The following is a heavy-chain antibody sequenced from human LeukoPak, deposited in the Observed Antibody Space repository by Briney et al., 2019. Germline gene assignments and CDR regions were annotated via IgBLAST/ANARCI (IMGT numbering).Heavy chain of an antibody. CDR1: GYTFTGYY. Sequence: ASVKVSCKASGYTFTGYYMHWVRQAPGQGLEWMGWINPNSGGTNYAQRFQGRVTMTRDTSISTAYMELSRLRSDDTAVYYCARGGPYSGYDYVDYWGQGTLVTVSS. J-gene: IGHJ4*02. D-gene: IGHD5-12*01. CDR2: INPNSGGT. V-gene: IGHV1-2*02. CDR3: ARGGPYSGYDYVDY.